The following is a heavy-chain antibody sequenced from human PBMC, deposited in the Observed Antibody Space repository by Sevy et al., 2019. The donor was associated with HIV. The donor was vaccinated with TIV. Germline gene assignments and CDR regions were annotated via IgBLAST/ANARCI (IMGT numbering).Heavy chain of an antibody. V-gene: IGHV3-30-3*01. CDR3: ARDRVLRFLEWLHYGMDV. CDR1: GFTFSSYA. D-gene: IGHD3-3*01. J-gene: IGHJ6*02. Sequence: GGSLRLSCAASGFTFSSYAMHWVRQAPGKGLEWVAVISYDGSNKYDADSVKGRFTISRDNSKNTLYLQMNSLRAEDTAVYYCARDRVLRFLEWLHYGMDVWGQGTTVTVSS. CDR2: ISYDGSNK.